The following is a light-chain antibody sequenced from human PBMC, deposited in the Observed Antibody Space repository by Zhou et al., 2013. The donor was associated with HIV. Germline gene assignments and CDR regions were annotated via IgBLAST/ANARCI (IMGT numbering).Light chain of an antibody. CDR1: QDISND. CDR2: DAS. CDR3: QQFDNIPIT. Sequence: DIQMTQSPSSLSASLGDTITITCQASQDISNDLNWFQHKPGKAPKVLIYDASSLETGVPSRFSGSGSGTHFILRISSLQPEDIGTYFCQQFDNIPITFGQGTRLEIK. V-gene: IGKV1-33*01. J-gene: IGKJ5*01.